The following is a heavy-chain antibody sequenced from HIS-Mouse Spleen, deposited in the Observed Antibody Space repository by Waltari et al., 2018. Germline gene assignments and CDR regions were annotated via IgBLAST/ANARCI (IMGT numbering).Heavy chain of an antibody. D-gene: IGHD1-26*01. V-gene: IGHV3-48*01. CDR1: GFTFSSYS. J-gene: IGHJ4*02. CDR2: ISSSSSTI. CDR3: ARGASGSYYLVSVSDY. Sequence: EVQLVESGGGLVQPGGSLRLSCAASGFTFSSYSMNWVRQAPGKGLGWVSYISSSSSTIYYAESVKGRFTISRDNAKNSLYLQMNSLRAEDTAVYYCARGASGSYYLVSVSDYWGQGTLVTVSS.